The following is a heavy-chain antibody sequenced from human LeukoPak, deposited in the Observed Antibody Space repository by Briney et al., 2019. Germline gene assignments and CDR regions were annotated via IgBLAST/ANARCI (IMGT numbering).Heavy chain of an antibody. CDR3: ARTAAGTDYYYYMDV. J-gene: IGHJ6*03. D-gene: IGHD6-13*01. CDR2: IRNDGSNK. CDR1: GFTFNTYG. Sequence: GGSLTLSCAASGFTFNTYGMHWVRQAPGKGLEWVAFIRNDGSNKYYAYSVKGRFTISRDNSKNTLYLQMSSLRAEDTAVYYCARTAAGTDYYYYMDVWGKGATVTVSS. V-gene: IGHV3-30*02.